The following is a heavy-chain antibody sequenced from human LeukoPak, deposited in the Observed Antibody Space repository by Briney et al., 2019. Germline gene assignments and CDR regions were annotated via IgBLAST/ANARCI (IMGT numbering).Heavy chain of an antibody. D-gene: IGHD2-21*02. V-gene: IGHV1-2*02. CDR1: GYTFSGYY. Sequence: GASVKVSCKASGYTFSGYYMHWVRQAPGQGLEWVGWINPNSGGTNYAQKFQGRVTMTRDTSISTAYMELSRLLSGDTAVYYCARGKTMVYCGGDCYRFDNWGQGTLVIVSS. J-gene: IGHJ4*02. CDR2: INPNSGGT. CDR3: ARGKTMVYCGGDCYRFDN.